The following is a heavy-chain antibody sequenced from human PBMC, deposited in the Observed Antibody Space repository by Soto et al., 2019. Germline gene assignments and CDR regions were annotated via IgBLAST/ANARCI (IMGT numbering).Heavy chain of an antibody. V-gene: IGHV3-33*01. J-gene: IGHJ4*02. Sequence: QVQLVESGGGVVQPGRSLRLSCAASGFTFSSYGMHWVRQAPGKGLEWVAVIWYDGSNKYYADSVKGRFTISRDNSKNTLYLQMNSLGAEDTAVYYCARVMLAMVDGGGDYWGQGTLVTVSS. CDR2: IWYDGSNK. CDR3: ARVMLAMVDGGGDY. CDR1: GFTFSSYG. D-gene: IGHD5-18*01.